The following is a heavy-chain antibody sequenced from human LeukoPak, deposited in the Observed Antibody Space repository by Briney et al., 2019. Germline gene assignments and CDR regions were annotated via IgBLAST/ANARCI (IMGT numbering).Heavy chain of an antibody. Sequence: GGSLRLSCAASGFTVSSNYMSWVRQAPGKGLEWVSVIYSGGSTYYADSVKGRFTISRDNSKNTLYLQMNSLRDEDTAVYYCACSLYYYGSGSYYGNAFDIWGQGTMVTVSS. J-gene: IGHJ3*02. CDR3: ACSLYYYGSGSYYGNAFDI. CDR1: GFTVSSNY. V-gene: IGHV3-53*01. D-gene: IGHD3-10*01. CDR2: IYSGGST.